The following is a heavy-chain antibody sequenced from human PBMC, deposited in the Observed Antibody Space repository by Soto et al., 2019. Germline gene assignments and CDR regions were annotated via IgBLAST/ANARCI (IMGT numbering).Heavy chain of an antibody. Sequence: QVQLQESGPGLVKPSETLSLTCTVSRGSISSYYWNWIRQPPGKGLEWMGYIYYRWTTYDNPSLNIRLPISIDTPKKHFSRRLTSVTAAYTAVYYCATYDSSGLAFWGQGTLVTVSS. CDR3: ATYDSSGLAF. D-gene: IGHD3-22*01. J-gene: IGHJ4*02. CDR2: IYYRWTT. V-gene: IGHV4-59*08. CDR1: RGSISSYY.